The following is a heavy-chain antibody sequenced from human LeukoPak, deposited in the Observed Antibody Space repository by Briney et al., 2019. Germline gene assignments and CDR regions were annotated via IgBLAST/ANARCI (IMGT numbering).Heavy chain of an antibody. CDR1: GDSISSTSYY. Sequence: SETLSLTCTVSGDSISSTSYYWSWIRQPPGKGLEWIGYIYYSGSTNYNPSLKSRVTISVDTSKNQFSLKLSSVTAADTAVYYCARGGSAWLYWGQGTLVTVSS. V-gene: IGHV4-61*01. CDR2: IYYSGST. J-gene: IGHJ4*02. CDR3: ARGGSAWLY. D-gene: IGHD6-19*01.